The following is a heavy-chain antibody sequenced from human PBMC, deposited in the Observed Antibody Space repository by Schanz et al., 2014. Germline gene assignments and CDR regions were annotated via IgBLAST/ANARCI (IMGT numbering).Heavy chain of an antibody. J-gene: IGHJ4*02. Sequence: QVQLVQSGAEVKKPGASVKVSCQASGYTFTGYYMHWVRQAPGQGLEWMGYINTDTGNPTAAQGFTGRFVFSLDTSVSTAYLQISSLKAEDTAVYYCARRGIRGVFSSFDYWGLGTLVTVSS. CDR1: GYTFTGYY. CDR3: ARRGIRGVFSSFDY. V-gene: IGHV7-4-1*02. CDR2: INTDTGNP. D-gene: IGHD3-10*01.